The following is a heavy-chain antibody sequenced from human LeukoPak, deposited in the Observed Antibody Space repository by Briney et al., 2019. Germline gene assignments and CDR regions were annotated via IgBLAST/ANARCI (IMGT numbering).Heavy chain of an antibody. V-gene: IGHV3-73*01. CDR3: AKDISKGNGAGVEEDY. J-gene: IGHJ4*02. D-gene: IGHD2-8*01. Sequence: GGSLRLSCAASGFAFSASAMHWVRQASGKGLEWVGRIRTKPNSYATAYAASVKGRFTISRDDSKNTAFLQMNSLKTEDTAVYYCAKDISKGNGAGVEEDYWGQGTLVTVSS. CDR2: IRTKPNSYAT. CDR1: GFAFSASA.